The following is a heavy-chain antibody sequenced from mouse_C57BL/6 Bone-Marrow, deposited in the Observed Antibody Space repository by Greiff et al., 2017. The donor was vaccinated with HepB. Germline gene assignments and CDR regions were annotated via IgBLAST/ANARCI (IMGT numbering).Heavy chain of an antibody. D-gene: IGHD1-1*01. J-gene: IGHJ1*03. Sequence: VMLVESGPGLVAPSQSLSITCTVSGFSFTSYAISWVRQPPGKGLEWLGVIWTGGGTNYNSALKSRLSISKDNSKSQVFLKMNSLQTDDTARYYCARSTVVALYWYFDVWGTGTTVTVSS. CDR2: IWTGGGT. CDR1: GFSFTSYA. CDR3: ARSTVVALYWYFDV. V-gene: IGHV2-9-1*01.